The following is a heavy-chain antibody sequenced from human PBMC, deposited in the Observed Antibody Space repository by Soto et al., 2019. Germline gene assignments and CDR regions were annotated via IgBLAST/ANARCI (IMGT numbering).Heavy chain of an antibody. V-gene: IGHV3-30*02. D-gene: IGHD3-22*01. CDR3: ASGGDSSGYLFDY. CDR1: GFTFSTYG. Sequence: VGSLRLSCEASGFTFSTYGMHWVRQAPGKGLEWVAIIWNDGSNKYYADSVKGRFTISRDNSKNTLYLQMNSLRAEDTAVYYCASGGDSSGYLFDYWGQGTLVTVSS. CDR2: IWNDGSNK. J-gene: IGHJ4*02.